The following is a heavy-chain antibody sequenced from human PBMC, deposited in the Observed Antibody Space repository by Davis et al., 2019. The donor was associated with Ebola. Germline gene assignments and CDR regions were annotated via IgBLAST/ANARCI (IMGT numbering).Heavy chain of an antibody. CDR2: IGTAGDT. V-gene: IGHV3-13*01. J-gene: IGHJ4*02. CDR1: GFTFSSSD. D-gene: IGHD5-18*01. Sequence: GESLKISCAASGFTFSSSDMHWLRQGTGKRLEWVSAIGTAGDTYYPGSVKGRFTISRENAKNSLHLQMNSLRAEDTAVYYCARVRFGDTAVDYWGQGTLVTVSS. CDR3: ARVRFGDTAVDY.